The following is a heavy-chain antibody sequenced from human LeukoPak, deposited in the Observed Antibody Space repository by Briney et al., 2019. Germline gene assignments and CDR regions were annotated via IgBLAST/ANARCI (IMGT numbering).Heavy chain of an antibody. CDR2: ICGSGGST. D-gene: IGHD6-13*01. CDR1: GGSFSGYY. Sequence: ETLSLTCAVYGGSFSGYYWSWIRQPPGKGLEWVSAICGSGGSTYYADSVKGRFTISRDNSKNTLYLQMNSLRAEDTAVYYCAKNSGSWFFDYWGQGTLVTVPS. V-gene: IGHV3-23*01. CDR3: AKNSGSWFFDY. J-gene: IGHJ4*02.